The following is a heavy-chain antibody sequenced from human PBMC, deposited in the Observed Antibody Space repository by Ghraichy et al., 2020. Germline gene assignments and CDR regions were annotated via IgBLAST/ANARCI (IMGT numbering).Heavy chain of an antibody. CDR1: GGSVSRRSYY. CDR2: IYYSGST. D-gene: IGHD3-22*01. Sequence: SETLSLTCTVSGGSVSRRSYYWSWNRQPPGKGLEWIGHIYYSGSTNYNPSFNSRVTISVETTKNKFSLKLISVTAADTAVYYCARVGRNYHYRIGYLAPGGQGTIVTVSS. V-gene: IGHV4-61*01. J-gene: IGHJ3*01. CDR3: ARVGRNYHYRIGYLAP.